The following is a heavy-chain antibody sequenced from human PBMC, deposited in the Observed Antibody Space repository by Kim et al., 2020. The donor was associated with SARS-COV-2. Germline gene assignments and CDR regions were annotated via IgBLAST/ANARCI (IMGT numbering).Heavy chain of an antibody. D-gene: IGHD3-3*01. Sequence: GGSLRLSCAASGFTFSSYGMHWVRQAPGKGLEWVAVISYDGSNKYYADSVKGRFTISRDNSKNTLYLQMNSLRAEDTAVYYCAKGSKYYDFWSDDFDYWG. CDR3: AKGSKYYDFWSDDFDY. J-gene: IGHJ4*01. CDR1: GFTFSSYG. V-gene: IGHV3-30*18. CDR2: ISYDGSNK.